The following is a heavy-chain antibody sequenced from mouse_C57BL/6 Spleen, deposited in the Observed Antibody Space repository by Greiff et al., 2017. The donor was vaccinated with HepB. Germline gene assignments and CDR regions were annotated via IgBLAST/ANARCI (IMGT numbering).Heavy chain of an antibody. CDR1: GFTFSSYT. CDR3: ARQGRQYFDV. Sequence: EVQLVESGGGLVKPGGSLKLSCAASGFTFSSYTMSWVRQTPEKRLEWVATISGGGGNTYYPDSVKGRFTISRDNAKNTLYLQMSSLRSEDTALYYCARQGRQYFDVWGTGTTVTVSS. V-gene: IGHV5-9*01. J-gene: IGHJ1*03. D-gene: IGHD3-2*01. CDR2: ISGGGGNT.